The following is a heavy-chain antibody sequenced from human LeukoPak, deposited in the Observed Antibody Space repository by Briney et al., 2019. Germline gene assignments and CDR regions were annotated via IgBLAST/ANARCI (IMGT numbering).Heavy chain of an antibody. V-gene: IGHV4-34*01. J-gene: IGHJ4*02. CDR2: INHSGST. CDR1: GGSFSGCY. CDR3: ASRYYGSGSYYKGLSRGYYFDY. Sequence: SETLSLTCAVYGGSFSGCYWSWIRQPPGKGLEWIGEINHSGSTNYNPSLKSRVTISVDTSKNQFSLKLSSVTAADTAVYYCASRYYGSGSYYKGLSRGYYFDYWGQGTLVTVSS. D-gene: IGHD3-10*01.